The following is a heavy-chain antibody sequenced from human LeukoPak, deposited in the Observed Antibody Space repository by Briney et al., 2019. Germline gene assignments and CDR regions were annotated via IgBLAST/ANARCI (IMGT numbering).Heavy chain of an antibody. D-gene: IGHD1-1*01. J-gene: IGHJ4*02. V-gene: IGHV4-30-4*08. CDR3: AREAGTMIDY. CDR1: GGSISSGDYY. Sequence: KPSETLSLTCTVSGGSISSGDYYWSWIRQPPGKGLEWIGYIYYSGSTYYNPSLKSRVTISVDTSKNQFSLKLSSVTAVDTVVYYCAREAGTMIDYWGQGTLVTVSS. CDR2: IYYSGST.